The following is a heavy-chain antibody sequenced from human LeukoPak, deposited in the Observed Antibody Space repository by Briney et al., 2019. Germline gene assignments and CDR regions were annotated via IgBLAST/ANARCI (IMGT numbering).Heavy chain of an antibody. D-gene: IGHD1-7*01. CDR2: ISSSSSTI. CDR1: GFTFSSYS. J-gene: IGHJ6*03. V-gene: IGHV3-48*01. Sequence: GGSLRLSCAASGFTFSSYSMNWVRQAPGKGLEWVSYISSSSSTIYYADSVKGRFTISRDNAKNSLYLQMNSLRAEDTAVYYCARDVITGTTLNYYYYMDVWGKGTTVTVSS. CDR3: ARDVITGTTLNYYYYMDV.